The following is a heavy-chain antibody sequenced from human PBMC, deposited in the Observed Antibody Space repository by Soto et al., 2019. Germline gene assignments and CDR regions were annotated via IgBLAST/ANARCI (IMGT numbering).Heavy chain of an antibody. CDR2: INPSGGST. CDR3: ARDHGSWYIDY. CDR1: GYTFTSCY. V-gene: IGHV1-46*01. J-gene: IGHJ4*02. Sequence: ASVKVSCKASGYTFTSCYMHWVRQAPGQGLEWMGIINPSGGSTSYAQKFQGRVTMTRDTSTSTVYMELSSLRSEDTAVYYCARDHGSWYIDYWGQGTLVTVSS. D-gene: IGHD6-13*01.